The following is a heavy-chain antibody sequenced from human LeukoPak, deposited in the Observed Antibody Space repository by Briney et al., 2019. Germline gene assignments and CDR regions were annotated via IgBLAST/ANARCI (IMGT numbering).Heavy chain of an antibody. Sequence: GGSLRLSCAASGFVLSDYGMHWVRQAPGKGQEWVAFVRNDGSNEYYVGSVKGRFTISRDKSKNTLYLQMNSLRVEDTAVYSCAKESDSGYHSEGPKNWGLGTLVTVSS. J-gene: IGHJ4*02. CDR3: AKESDSGYHSEGPKN. CDR2: VRNDGSNE. D-gene: IGHD5-12*01. CDR1: GFVLSDYG. V-gene: IGHV3-30*02.